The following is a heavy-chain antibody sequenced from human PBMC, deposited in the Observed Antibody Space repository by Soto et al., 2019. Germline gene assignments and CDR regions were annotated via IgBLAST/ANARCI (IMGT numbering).Heavy chain of an antibody. CDR3: VSFWPPPFSDSLSDYTDAFDY. CDR1: GGSISSYY. J-gene: IGHJ4*02. D-gene: IGHD3-10*01. CDR2: IYYSGST. V-gene: IGHV4-59*08. Sequence: SETLSLTCTVSGGSISSYYWSWIRQPPGKGLEWIGYIYYSGSTNYNPSLKSRVTISVDTSKNQFSLKLSSVTAADTAVYYCVSFWPPPFSDSLSDYTDAFDYWGQGTLVTVSS.